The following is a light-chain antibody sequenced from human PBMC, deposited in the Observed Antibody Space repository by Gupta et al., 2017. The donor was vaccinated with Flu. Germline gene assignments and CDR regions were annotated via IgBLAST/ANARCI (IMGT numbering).Light chain of an antibody. J-gene: IGLJ2*01. Sequence: GEAATLTCLKGKIGRNAVHWYQQRPGQAPVLVVYDDTLRPSGISDRFSGSISGYTATLTIGRVEVDDEAAYYCQMWDSSSAHGVFGGGTKLTV. CDR3: QMWDSSSAHGV. CDR1: KIGRNA. V-gene: IGLV3-21*02. CDR2: DDT.